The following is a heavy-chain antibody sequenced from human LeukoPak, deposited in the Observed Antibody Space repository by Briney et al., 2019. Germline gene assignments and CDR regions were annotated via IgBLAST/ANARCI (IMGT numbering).Heavy chain of an antibody. Sequence: SETLSLTCAVYGGSFSGYYWSWIRQPAGKGLEWIGRIYTSGSTNYNPSLKSRVTMSVDTSKSQFSLKLSSVTAADTAVYYCARGGSKSSGWYKGRYAFDIWGQGTMVTVSS. D-gene: IGHD6-19*01. CDR1: GGSFSGYY. V-gene: IGHV4-59*10. J-gene: IGHJ3*02. CDR2: IYTSGST. CDR3: ARGGSKSSGWYKGRYAFDI.